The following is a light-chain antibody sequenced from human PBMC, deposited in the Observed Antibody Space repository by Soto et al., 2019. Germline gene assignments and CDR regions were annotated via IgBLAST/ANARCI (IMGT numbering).Light chain of an antibody. Sequence: QSALTQPASVSGSPGQSITISCTGTSSDVGGYNYVSWYQHHPGKAPKLMIYDVGNRPSGVSNRFSGSKSGNTASLTISGLQAEDEADYYCSSYTSSSTLFGGGTQLTVL. J-gene: IGLJ2*01. CDR1: SSDVGGYNY. CDR2: DVG. V-gene: IGLV2-14*03. CDR3: SSYTSSSTL.